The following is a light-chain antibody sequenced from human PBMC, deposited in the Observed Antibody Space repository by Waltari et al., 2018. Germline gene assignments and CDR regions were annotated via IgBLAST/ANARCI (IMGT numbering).Light chain of an antibody. CDR2: DAS. CDR1: QSVTSY. CDR3: QQRSNWPPALT. Sequence: ESVLMQSPATLSLSPGERATLSCRASQSVTSYLAWYQQNPGQAPRLLIFDASKRATGIPARFSGSGSGTDFTLTISSLEPEDFAVYYCQQRSNWPPALTFGGGTKVEIK. J-gene: IGKJ4*01. V-gene: IGKV3-11*01.